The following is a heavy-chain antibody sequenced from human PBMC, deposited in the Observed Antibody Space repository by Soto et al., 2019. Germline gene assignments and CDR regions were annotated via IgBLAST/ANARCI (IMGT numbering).Heavy chain of an antibody. J-gene: IGHJ4*02. Sequence: SETLSLTCTVSGGSISSSSYYWGWIRQPPGKGLEWIGSIYYSGSTYYNPSLKSRVTISVDTSKNQFSLKLSSVTAADTAVYYCARREGYCSSTSCYENGPFDYWGQGTLVTVSS. CDR1: GGSISSSSYY. CDR3: ARREGYCSSTSCYENGPFDY. CDR2: IYYSGST. D-gene: IGHD2-2*01. V-gene: IGHV4-39*07.